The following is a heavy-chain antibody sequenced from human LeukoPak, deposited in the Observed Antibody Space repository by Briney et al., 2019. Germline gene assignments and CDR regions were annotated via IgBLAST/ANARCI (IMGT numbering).Heavy chain of an antibody. Sequence: SETLSLTFTVSGGSICSYYWSWIRQPPGKGLEWIGYIYYSGSTNYNPSLKSRVTISVDTSKNQFSLKLSSVTAADTAVYYCARVGSSGWQLDYWGQGTLVTVSS. CDR3: ARVGSSGWQLDY. J-gene: IGHJ4*02. V-gene: IGHV4-59*01. D-gene: IGHD6-19*01. CDR2: IYYSGST. CDR1: GGSICSYY.